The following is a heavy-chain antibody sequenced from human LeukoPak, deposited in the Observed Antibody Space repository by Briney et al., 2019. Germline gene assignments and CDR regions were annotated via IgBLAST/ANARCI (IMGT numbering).Heavy chain of an antibody. D-gene: IGHD1-26*01. CDR2: LRYDGSTA. CDR1: GFTLSSYG. Sequence: GGSLRLSCAASGFTLSSYGMNWVRQAPGKGLDWVAFLRYDGSTAFYEDPVKGRFTISRDSSKNTLYLRMNSLTPADTAIYYCAKDPYGGTYPSYFDYWGQGTLVTVSS. J-gene: IGHJ4*02. V-gene: IGHV3-30*02. CDR3: AKDPYGGTYPSYFDY.